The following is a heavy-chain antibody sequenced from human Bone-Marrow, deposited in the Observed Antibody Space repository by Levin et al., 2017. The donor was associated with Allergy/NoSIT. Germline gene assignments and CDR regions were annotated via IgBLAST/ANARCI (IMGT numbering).Heavy chain of an antibody. CDR2: ISYSGGP. Sequence: PSETLSLTCSVSGGSITSYYWTWIRQAPGKGLEWIGYISYSGGPTYNPSLKSRVTITADKSKNHFSLKLTSVTAADTAVYYCTRFLGYCITSTFYGSWFDPWSKGTV. CDR1: GGSITSYY. D-gene: IGHD2/OR15-2a*01. V-gene: IGHV4-59*01. CDR3: TRFLGYCITSTFYGSWFDP. J-gene: IGHJ5*02.